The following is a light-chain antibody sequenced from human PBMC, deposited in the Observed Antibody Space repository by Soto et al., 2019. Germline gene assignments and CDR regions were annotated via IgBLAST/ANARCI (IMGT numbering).Light chain of an antibody. CDR3: QQYENLPLT. V-gene: IGKV1-33*01. CDR1: QDISNY. J-gene: IGKJ4*01. Sequence: DIQTTQSPSSLSASVGDRVSIACQANQDISNYLNWYQQRPGKAPKLLIFDASNLESGVPSRFSGSGSGTDFTFTISSLQPEDIATYYCQQYENLPLTFGGGTKVDIK. CDR2: DAS.